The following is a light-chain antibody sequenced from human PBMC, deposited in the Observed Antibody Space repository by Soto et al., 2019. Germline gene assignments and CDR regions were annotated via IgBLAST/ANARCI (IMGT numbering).Light chain of an antibody. V-gene: IGLV1-51*01. CDR2: DNI. CDR3: GTWDNSLSAYV. CDR1: GSNIGNNF. J-gene: IGLJ1*01. Sequence: QSVLTQPPSVSAAPGQKVTISCSGSGSNIGNNFVSWYQQFPGTAPKLLIYDNIKRPSGIPDRFSGSKSGTSATLGITGLQTGDEADYYCGTWDNSLSAYVFGAGTKVTVL.